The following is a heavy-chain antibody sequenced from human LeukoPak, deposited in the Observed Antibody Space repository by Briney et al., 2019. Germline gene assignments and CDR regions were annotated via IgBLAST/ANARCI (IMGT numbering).Heavy chain of an antibody. J-gene: IGHJ5*02. D-gene: IGHD4-17*01. CDR3: ARQLGAMTTVSSQGDLGS. CDR1: GGSISVTNHY. Sequence: SETLSPTCTVSGGSISVTNHYWGWIRQPPGKGLEWIGSIFYTGDTYYNPSLKSRITMSVDTSKNHFSLNLNSVTASDTAVYYCARQLGAMTTVSSQGDLGSWGQGTLVTVSS. V-gene: IGHV4-39*01. CDR2: IFYTGDT.